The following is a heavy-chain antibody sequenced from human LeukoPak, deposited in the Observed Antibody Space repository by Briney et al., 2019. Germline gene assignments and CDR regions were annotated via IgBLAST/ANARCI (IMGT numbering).Heavy chain of an antibody. J-gene: IGHJ4*02. CDR3: AKAAGHMVRGARFDY. Sequence: GGSLRLSCVASGFTFSSYAMSWVRQAPGKGLEWVTAISGSGGSTYYADSVKGRFTISRDNSKNTLYLQMNSLRAEDTAVYYCAKAAGHMVRGARFDYWGQGTLVTVSS. CDR2: ISGSGGST. D-gene: IGHD3-10*01. CDR1: GFTFSSYA. V-gene: IGHV3-23*01.